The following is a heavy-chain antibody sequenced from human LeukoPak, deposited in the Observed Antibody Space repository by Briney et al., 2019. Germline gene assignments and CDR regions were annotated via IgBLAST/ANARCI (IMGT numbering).Heavy chain of an antibody. D-gene: IGHD3-3*01. J-gene: IGHJ5*02. CDR1: GFTFRNYA. CDR3: AKGGAYYDFIFDP. CDR2: INGNGRAT. Sequence: GGSLRLSCAASGFTFRNYAMTWVRQAPGKGLDWVSSINGNGRATYYADSVRGRFTISRDNSKNTLYLQMNSLRAEDTAVFYCAKGGAYYDFIFDPWGQGTLVTVSS. V-gene: IGHV3-23*01.